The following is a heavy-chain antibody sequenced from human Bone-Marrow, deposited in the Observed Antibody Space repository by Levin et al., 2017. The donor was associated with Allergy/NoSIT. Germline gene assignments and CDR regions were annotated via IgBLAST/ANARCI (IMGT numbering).Heavy chain of an antibody. J-gene: IGHJ2*01. CDR3: ARDPIAARPDSEYWYFDL. Sequence: SQTLSLPCAISGDRVSSNSAAWNWIRQSPSRGLEWLGRTYYRSKWYNDYAVSVKSRITINPDTSKNQFSLQLNSVTPEDTAVYYCARDPIAARPDSEYWYFDLWGRGTLVTVSS. CDR1: GDRVSSNSAA. D-gene: IGHD6-6*01. V-gene: IGHV6-1*01. CDR2: TYYRSKWYN.